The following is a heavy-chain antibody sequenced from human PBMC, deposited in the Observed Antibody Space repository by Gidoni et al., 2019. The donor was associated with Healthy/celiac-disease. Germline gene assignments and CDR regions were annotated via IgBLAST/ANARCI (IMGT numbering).Heavy chain of an antibody. Sequence: EVQLVESGGGLVKPGGSLRLSCAASGFTFSNAWMNWVSQAPGKGLEWVGRIKSKTDGGTTDYAAPVKGRFTISRDDSKNTLYLQMNSLKTEDTAVYYCTTDVVFGVVPDYWGQGTLVTVSS. CDR3: TTDVVFGVVPDY. CDR2: IKSKTDGGTT. CDR1: GFTFSNAW. J-gene: IGHJ4*02. V-gene: IGHV3-15*07. D-gene: IGHD3-3*01.